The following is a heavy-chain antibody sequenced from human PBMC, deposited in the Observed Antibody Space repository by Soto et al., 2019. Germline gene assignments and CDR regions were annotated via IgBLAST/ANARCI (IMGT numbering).Heavy chain of an antibody. CDR3: ARYNAASGTYYFDY. V-gene: IGHV4-4*02. CDR2: IYHSGSA. J-gene: IGHJ4*02. CDR1: GGSVSSTYW. D-gene: IGHD6-13*01. Sequence: PSETLSLTSAVSGGSVSSTYWWSWVRQPPGKGLEWIGEIYHSGSANYNPSLKSRVTISVDNSKNQFSLNLNSVTAADTAAYYCARYNAASGTYYFDYWGQGTLVTVSS.